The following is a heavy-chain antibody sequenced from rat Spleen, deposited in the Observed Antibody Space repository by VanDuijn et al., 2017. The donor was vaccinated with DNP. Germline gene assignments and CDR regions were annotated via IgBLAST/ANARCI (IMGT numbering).Heavy chain of an antibody. D-gene: IGHD1-11*01. CDR2: ISYSGYT. CDR3: ARGLNYGGYNYYWYFDF. CDR1: GYSITSNY. J-gene: IGHJ1*01. Sequence: EVQLQESGPGLVKPSQSLSLTCSVTGYSITSNYWGWIRKFPGNKMEWMGYISYSGYTGYNPSLKSRISITRDTSKNQFFLQLNSVATEETATYYCARGLNYGGYNYYWYFDFWGPGTMVTVSS. V-gene: IGHV3-1*01.